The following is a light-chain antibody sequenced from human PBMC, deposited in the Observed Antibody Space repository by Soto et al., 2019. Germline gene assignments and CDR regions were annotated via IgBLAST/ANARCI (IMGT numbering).Light chain of an antibody. CDR2: DAS. Sequence: DIQMTQSPSSLSASVGNRVTITCRASQSISTYLNWYQKKPGKAPNLLIYDASRLQSGVPSRFSGSGSGTEFTLTISSLQPEDFAVYYCQQYENYWTFGQGTKVDIK. CDR1: QSISTY. J-gene: IGKJ1*01. V-gene: IGKV1-39*01. CDR3: QQYENYWT.